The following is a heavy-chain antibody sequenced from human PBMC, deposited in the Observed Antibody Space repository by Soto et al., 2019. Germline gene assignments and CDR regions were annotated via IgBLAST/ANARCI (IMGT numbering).Heavy chain of an antibody. CDR2: IYYSGST. CDR3: ARADGDSPYYFP. D-gene: IGHD4-17*01. Sequence: SETLSLTCTFSGCSISSGDYYWSWIRQPPGKGLEWIGYIYYSGSTYYNPSLKSRVTISVDTSKNQFSLKLSSVTAADTAVYYCARADGDSPYYFPWGQGTLVTVSS. J-gene: IGHJ5*02. V-gene: IGHV4-30-4*01. CDR1: GCSISSGDYY.